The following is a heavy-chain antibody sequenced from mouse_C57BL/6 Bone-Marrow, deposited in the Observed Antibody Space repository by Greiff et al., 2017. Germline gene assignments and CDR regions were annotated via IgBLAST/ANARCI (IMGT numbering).Heavy chain of an antibody. CDR1: GYTFTSYG. D-gene: IGHD6-1*01. J-gene: IGHJ4*01. CDR2: IYPRSGNT. V-gene: IGHV1-81*01. Sequence: QVQLQQSGAELARPGASVKLSCKASGYTFTSYGLSWVKQRTGQGLEWIGEIYPRSGNTYYNEKFKGKATLTADKSSSTAYMELRSLTAEDSAVYFCARHFPSDLAMDYWGQGTAVTVSS. CDR3: ARHFPSDLAMDY.